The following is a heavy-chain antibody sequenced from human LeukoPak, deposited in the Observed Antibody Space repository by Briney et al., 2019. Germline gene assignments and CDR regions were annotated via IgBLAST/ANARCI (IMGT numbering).Heavy chain of an antibody. Sequence: VASVKVSCKASGYTFTGYYMHWVRQAPGQGLEWMGWINPNSGGTNYAQKFQGRVTMTRDTSISTAYMELSRLRSDDTAVYYCARTATIRYFDWPHWFDPWGQGTLVTVSS. D-gene: IGHD3-9*01. J-gene: IGHJ5*02. CDR1: GYTFTGYY. CDR2: INPNSGGT. V-gene: IGHV1-2*02. CDR3: ARTATIRYFDWPHWFDP.